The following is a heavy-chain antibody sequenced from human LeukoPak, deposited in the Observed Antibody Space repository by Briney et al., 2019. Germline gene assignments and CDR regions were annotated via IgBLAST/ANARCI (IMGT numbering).Heavy chain of an antibody. CDR3: AGVYSSSWAGAFDI. Sequence: SETLSLTCTVSGGSISSSSYYWGWIRQPPGKGLEWIGSIYYSGSTYYNPSLKSRVTISVDTSKNQFSLKLSSVTAADTAVYYCAGVYSSSWAGAFDIWGQGTMVTVSS. J-gene: IGHJ3*02. CDR2: IYYSGST. V-gene: IGHV4-39*07. D-gene: IGHD6-13*01. CDR1: GGSISSSSYY.